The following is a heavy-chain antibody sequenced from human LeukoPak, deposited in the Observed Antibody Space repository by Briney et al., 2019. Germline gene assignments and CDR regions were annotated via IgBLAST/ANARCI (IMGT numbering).Heavy chain of an antibody. J-gene: IGHJ6*03. Sequence: ASVKVSCKASGYTFTSYDISWVRQAPGQGLEWMGWISAYNGNTNYAQKLQGRVTMTTDTSTSTAYMELRSLRSEDTAVYYCARGKITMVRGIIDYYYYMDVWGKGTTVTVSS. D-gene: IGHD3-10*01. CDR3: ARGKITMVRGIIDYYYYMDV. CDR1: GYTFTSYD. V-gene: IGHV1-18*01. CDR2: ISAYNGNT.